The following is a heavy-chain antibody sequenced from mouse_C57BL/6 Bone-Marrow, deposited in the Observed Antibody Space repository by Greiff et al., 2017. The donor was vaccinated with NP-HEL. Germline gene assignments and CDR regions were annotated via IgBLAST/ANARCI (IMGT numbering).Heavy chain of an antibody. D-gene: IGHD3-2*02. Sequence: EVQLQQSGPELVKPGASVKISCKASGYTFTDYYMNWVKQSHGKSLEWIGDINPNNGGTSYNQKFKGKATLTVDKSSSTAYMELRSLTSEDSAVYYCARSGGLREGDYWGQGTTLTVSS. CDR3: ARSGGLREGDY. J-gene: IGHJ2*01. CDR2: INPNNGGT. CDR1: GYTFTDYY. V-gene: IGHV1-26*01.